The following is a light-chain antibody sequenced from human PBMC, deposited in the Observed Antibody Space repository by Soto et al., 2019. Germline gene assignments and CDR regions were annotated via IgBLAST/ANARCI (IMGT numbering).Light chain of an antibody. CDR3: QTWGTGIPVV. CDR2: LNNDGSH. J-gene: IGLJ2*01. Sequence: QPVLTQSPSASASLGASVKLTCILTSGHTTYSIAWHQQQPEKGPRYLMKLNNDGSHIKGDGIPDRFSGSSSGAERYLTISSLQSEDEADYYCQTWGTGIPVVFGGGTKVTVL. V-gene: IGLV4-69*01. CDR1: SGHTTYS.